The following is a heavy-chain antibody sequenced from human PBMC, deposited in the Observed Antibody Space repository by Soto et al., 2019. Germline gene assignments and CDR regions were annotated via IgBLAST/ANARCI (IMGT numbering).Heavy chain of an antibody. CDR2: IWHDGSQK. Sequence: QVQLVESGGGVVQPGTSLRLSCVASGFTFSNYGIHWVRQAPGRGLEWVAVIWHDGSQKYLTDSVRGRFTISRDSSKNTVYLHMNSLRVEDTAVYYCEGRDDPFHVWGRGTMVTV. V-gene: IGHV3-33*01. CDR3: EGRDDPFHV. J-gene: IGHJ3*01. CDR1: GFTFSNYG.